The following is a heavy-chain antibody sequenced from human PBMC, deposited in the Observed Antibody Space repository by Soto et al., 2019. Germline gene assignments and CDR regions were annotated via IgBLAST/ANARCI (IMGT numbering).Heavy chain of an antibody. V-gene: IGHV3-23*01. J-gene: IGHJ4*02. CDR3: VVLAGSYWIDF. Sequence: PGGSLRLSCAASGFTFSTYAMTWVRQAPGKGLEWVSSVSGTGGTTYYADSVKGRFTVSRDNSKNTLYLQMNSLTSEDTAVYYCVVLAGSYWIDFWGQGTLVTVSS. CDR1: GFTFSTYA. D-gene: IGHD2-8*02. CDR2: VSGTGGTT.